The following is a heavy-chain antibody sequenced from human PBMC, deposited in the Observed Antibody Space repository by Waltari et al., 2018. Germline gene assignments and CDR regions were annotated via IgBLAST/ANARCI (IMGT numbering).Heavy chain of an antibody. V-gene: IGHV4-38-2*01. CDR1: GYSISSGYY. D-gene: IGHD2-8*01. Sequence: QVQLQESGPGLVKPSETLSLTCAVSGYSISSGYYWGWIRQPPGKGLEWIGSIYHSGSTYYNPSLKSRVTISVDTSKNQFSRKLSSVTAADTAGYYCARVSGRLQLMVYAPHWYFDLWGRGTLVTVSS. CDR3: ARVSGRLQLMVYAPHWYFDL. J-gene: IGHJ2*01. CDR2: IYHSGST.